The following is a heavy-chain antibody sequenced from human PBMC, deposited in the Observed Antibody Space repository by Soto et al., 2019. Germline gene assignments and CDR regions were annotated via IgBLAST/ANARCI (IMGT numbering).Heavy chain of an antibody. CDR1: GGSFSGYY. CDR3: ARTVNITKRGTEQWLVRYYYYYMDV. CDR2: LNHSGST. D-gene: IGHD6-19*01. Sequence: SETLSPTCAVSGGSFSGYYWSWIPHPPGKGLEGIGELNHSGSTNYNPSLKSRVTISVDTSKNQFSLKLSSVTAADTAVYYCARTVNITKRGTEQWLVRYYYYYMDVWGKGTTVTVSS. J-gene: IGHJ6*03. V-gene: IGHV4-34*01.